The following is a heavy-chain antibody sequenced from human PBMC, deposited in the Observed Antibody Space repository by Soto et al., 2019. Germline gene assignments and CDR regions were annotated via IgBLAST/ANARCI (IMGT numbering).Heavy chain of an antibody. CDR1: GFTFSDYY. V-gene: IGHV3-11*06. CDR3: ARSPDGGPYSSSWYCPPSYYYGMDV. CDR2: ISSSSSYT. Sequence: GGSLRLSCAASGFTFSDYYMSWIRQAPGKGLEWVSYISSSSSYTNYADSVKGRFTISRDNTKNSLYLQMNSLRAEDTAVYYCARSPDGGPYSSSWYCPPSYYYGMDVWGQGTTVTVSS. D-gene: IGHD6-13*01. J-gene: IGHJ6*02.